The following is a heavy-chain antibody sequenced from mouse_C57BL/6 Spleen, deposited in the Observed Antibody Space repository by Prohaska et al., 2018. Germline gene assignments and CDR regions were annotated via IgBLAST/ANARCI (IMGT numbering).Heavy chain of an antibody. CDR2: IFPGSGST. CDR3: ARAAITTVAYAMDY. V-gene: IGHV1-75*01. CDR1: GYTFTDYY. Sequence: QVQLQQSGPELVKPGASVKISCKASGYTFTDYYINWVKQRPGQGLEWIGWIFPGSGSTYYNEKFKGKATLTVDKSSSTAYMLLSSLTSEDSAVYCCARAAITTVAYAMDYWGQGTSVTVSS. D-gene: IGHD1-1*01. J-gene: IGHJ4*01.